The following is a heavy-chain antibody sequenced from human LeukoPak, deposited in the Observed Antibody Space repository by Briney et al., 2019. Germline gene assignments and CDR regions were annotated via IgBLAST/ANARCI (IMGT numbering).Heavy chain of an antibody. CDR2: ITYDGYYK. J-gene: IGHJ5*02. D-gene: IGHD3-10*01. CDR3: ARDSWVTMVRGVLTGGWFDP. CDR1: GFTFTNYG. Sequence: GTSLRLSCAASGFTFTNYGMHWVRQAPGKGLEWVALITYDGYYKYYSDSVKGRFTISSDTSKNTLYLQMNSVRAEDTAVYYCARDSWVTMVRGVLTGGWFDPWGQGTLVTVSS. V-gene: IGHV3-30*03.